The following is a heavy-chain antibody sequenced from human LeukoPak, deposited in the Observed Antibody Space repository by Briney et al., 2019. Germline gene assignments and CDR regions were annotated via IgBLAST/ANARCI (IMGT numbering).Heavy chain of an antibody. CDR2: INTDGSST. V-gene: IGHV3-74*01. J-gene: IGHJ4*02. Sequence: PGGSLRLSCAASGFTFSSYWMHWVRQAPGKGLVWVSRINTDGSSTSYADSVKGRFTISRDNAKNTLYLQMNSLRAEDTAVYYCAREYYGSGTTDWGQGTLVTVSS. D-gene: IGHD3-10*01. CDR3: AREYYGSGTTD. CDR1: GFTFSSYW.